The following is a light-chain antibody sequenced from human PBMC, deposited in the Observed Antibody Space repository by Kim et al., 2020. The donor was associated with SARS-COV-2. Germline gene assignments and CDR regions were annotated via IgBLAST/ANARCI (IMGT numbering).Light chain of an antibody. Sequence: QPVLTQPPSVSGAPGQRVTISCTGSSSNIGAGYDAHWYQHLPGTAPKLLIYGNNNRPSGVPDRFSGSKSGTSASLAITGLQAEDEAEYYCQSHDSSLSGLAVVFGGGTQLTVL. CDR2: GNN. J-gene: IGLJ2*01. CDR3: QSHDSSLSGLAVV. V-gene: IGLV1-40*01. CDR1: SSNIGAGYD.